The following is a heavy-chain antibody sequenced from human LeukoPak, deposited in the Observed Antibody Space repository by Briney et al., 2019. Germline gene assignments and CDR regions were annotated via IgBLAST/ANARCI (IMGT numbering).Heavy chain of an antibody. Sequence: PGGSLRLSCAASGFTFSSYAMSWVRQAPGKGLEWVSTISNSGGTTYYADSVKGRFTISRDDSENTLYLQMNSLRAEDTAVYYCARDDPRPGPDSGSSNDAFDIWGQGTMVTVSS. V-gene: IGHV3-23*01. CDR1: GFTFSSYA. CDR2: ISNSGGTT. J-gene: IGHJ3*02. D-gene: IGHD1-26*01. CDR3: ARDDPRPGPDSGSSNDAFDI.